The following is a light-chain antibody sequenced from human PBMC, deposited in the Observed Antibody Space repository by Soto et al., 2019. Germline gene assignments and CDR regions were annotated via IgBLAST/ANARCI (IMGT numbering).Light chain of an antibody. J-gene: IGLJ1*01. CDR1: SSDVGSYNH. V-gene: IGLV2-14*01. CDR3: SSFTSSTTYV. CDR2: NVN. Sequence: SVLTQSASVSGSPGQSITISCTGTSSDVGSYNHVSWYQQHPGEVPKLIIFNVNDRPSGVSNRFSGSKSGNTASLTISGLQAEDEADYSCSSFTSSTTYVFGTGTKVNVL.